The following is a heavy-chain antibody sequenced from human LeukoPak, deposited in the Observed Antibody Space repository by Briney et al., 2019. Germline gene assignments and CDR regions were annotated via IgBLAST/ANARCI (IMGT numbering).Heavy chain of an antibody. J-gene: IGHJ4*02. V-gene: IGHV4-34*01. CDR2: INHSGST. Sequence: PGGSLRLSCAASGFTFSSYAMSWIRQPPGKGLEWVGEINHSGSTNYNPSLKSRVTISVDTSKNQFSLKLSSVTAADTAVYYCARGFEVEWFGELLLDYWGQGTLVTVSS. D-gene: IGHD3-10*01. CDR1: GFTFSSYA. CDR3: ARGFEVEWFGELLLDY.